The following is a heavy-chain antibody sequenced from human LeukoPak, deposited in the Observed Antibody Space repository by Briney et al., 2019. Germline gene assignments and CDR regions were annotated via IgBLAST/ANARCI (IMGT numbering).Heavy chain of an antibody. CDR1: GGTFSSYA. CDR2: IIPIFGTA. CDR3: ASAEYQLLGYWWNWFDP. V-gene: IGHV1-69*13. D-gene: IGHD2-2*01. J-gene: IGHJ5*02. Sequence: SVKVSCKASGGTFSSYAISWVRQAPGQGLEWMGGIIPIFGTANYAQKFQGRVTITADESTSTAYMELSSLRSEDAAVYYCASAEYQLLGYWWNWFDPWGQGTLVTVSS.